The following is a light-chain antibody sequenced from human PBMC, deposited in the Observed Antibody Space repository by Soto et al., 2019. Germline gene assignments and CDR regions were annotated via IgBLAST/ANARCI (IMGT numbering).Light chain of an antibody. CDR3: QQRKYWPPIT. CDR2: DSS. CDR1: QSVDIY. V-gene: IGKV3-11*01. Sequence: EIVLTQSPATLSLSPGERATISCRASQSVDIYIAWYQQKPGQAPRLLIYDSSNRATGIPARFSGSGSGTXXXXXXXXXXXXXXXXYYCQQRKYWPPITFGQGTRLELK. J-gene: IGKJ5*01.